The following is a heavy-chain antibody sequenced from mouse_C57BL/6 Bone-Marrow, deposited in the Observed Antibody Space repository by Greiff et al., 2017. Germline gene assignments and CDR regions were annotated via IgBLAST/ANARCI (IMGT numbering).Heavy chain of an antibody. CDR1: GYTFTSYW. J-gene: IGHJ2*01. Sequence: QVQLQQPGAELVKPGASVKMSCKASGYTFTSYWITWVKQRPGQGLEWIGDIYPTSGRTNYNEKFKSKAILTVDTSSNTAYMQLSSLTSEDSAVFYFASSGPQGRSFDYWGQGTTLTVSS. CDR2: IYPTSGRT. V-gene: IGHV1-55*01. D-gene: IGHD3-1*01. CDR3: ASSGPQGRSFDY.